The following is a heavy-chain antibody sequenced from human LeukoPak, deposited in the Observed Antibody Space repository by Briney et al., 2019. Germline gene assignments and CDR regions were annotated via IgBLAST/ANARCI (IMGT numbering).Heavy chain of an antibody. CDR1: GFTFSSYW. CDR3: ARDKADRNPWNRNYHYDSGGSLNH. V-gene: IGHV3-74*01. Sequence: LPGGSLRLSCAASGFTFSSYWMNWVRQAPGKGLVWVSRIASDGSSTTYADSVKGRFTISRDNSKNTLYLQMISLRTEDTAVYYCARDKADRNPWNRNYHYDSGGSLNHWGQGTLVTVSS. J-gene: IGHJ5*02. D-gene: IGHD3-22*01. CDR2: IASDGSST.